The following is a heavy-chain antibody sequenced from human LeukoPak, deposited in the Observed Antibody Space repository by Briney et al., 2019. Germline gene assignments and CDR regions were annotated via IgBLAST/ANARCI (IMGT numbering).Heavy chain of an antibody. CDR1: GSIFANYW. CDR3: ARQGCSTSSCYGNYHYYMDV. V-gene: IGHV5-51*01. J-gene: IGHJ6*03. D-gene: IGHD2-2*01. Sequence: GASLQISCKGSGSIFANYWIAWGRQLPGKGLEWMGIIYPRDSGTRYSPSFQSQVTISADKSISTSSLQWSHLNASDTAMYYCARQGCSTSSCYGNYHYYMDVWGKGTTVTVSS. CDR2: IYPRDSGT.